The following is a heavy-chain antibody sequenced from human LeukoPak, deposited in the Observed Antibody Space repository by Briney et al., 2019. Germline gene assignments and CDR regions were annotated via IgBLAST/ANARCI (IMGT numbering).Heavy chain of an antibody. J-gene: IGHJ4*02. D-gene: IGHD1-26*01. CDR2: IRSKANSYAT. CDR1: GFTFSGSA. CDR3: TRDSGSYGLFFD. V-gene: IGHV3-73*01. Sequence: GGSLRLSCAASGFTFSGSAMHWVRQASGKGLEWVGRIRSKANSYATAYAASVKGWFTISRDDSKNTAYLQMNSLKTEDTAVYYCTRDSGSYGLFFDWGQGTLVTVSS.